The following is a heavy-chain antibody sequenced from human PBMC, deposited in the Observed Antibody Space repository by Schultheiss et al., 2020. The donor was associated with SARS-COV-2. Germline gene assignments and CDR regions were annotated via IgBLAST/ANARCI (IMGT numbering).Heavy chain of an antibody. Sequence: GGSLRLSCAASGFTFSRYGMHWVRQAPGKGLEWVAVIWYDGSNKYYADSVKGRFTISRDNSKNTLYLQMNSLRAEDTAVYYCARPSVVTARSWYFDLWGRGTLVTVSS. CDR3: ARPSVVTARSWYFDL. D-gene: IGHD2-21*02. V-gene: IGHV3-33*01. CDR2: IWYDGSNK. J-gene: IGHJ2*01. CDR1: GFTFSRYG.